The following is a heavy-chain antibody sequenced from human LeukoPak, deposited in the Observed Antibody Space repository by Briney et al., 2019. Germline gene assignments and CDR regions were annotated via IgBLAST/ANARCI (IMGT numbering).Heavy chain of an antibody. V-gene: IGHV5-51*01. D-gene: IGHD1-26*01. Sequence: AGESLKISCRASGYIFTSYWLGWVRQTPDKGLEWVGIIHPGDSDPRYSPSFQGQVTISVDRSITTAYLQWGSLKATDTAMYYCASGRGLEWELKGIQAFDIWGQGTMVTVSS. CDR2: IHPGDSDP. CDR3: ASGRGLEWELKGIQAFDI. J-gene: IGHJ3*02. CDR1: GYIFTSYW.